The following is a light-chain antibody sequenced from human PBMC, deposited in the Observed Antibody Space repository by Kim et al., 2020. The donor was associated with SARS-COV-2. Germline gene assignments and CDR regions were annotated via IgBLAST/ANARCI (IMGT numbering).Light chain of an antibody. CDR1: SIGSKS. CDR2: YDS. CDR3: QVWDSSSDHRVV. V-gene: IGLV3-21*04. Sequence: PGKTGRVSWGGKSIGSKSVHWYQQKSGQAPVLVMYYDSDRPSGIPERFSGSNSGNTATLTISRVEAGDEADYYCQVWDSSSDHRVVFGGGTQLTVL. J-gene: IGLJ2*01.